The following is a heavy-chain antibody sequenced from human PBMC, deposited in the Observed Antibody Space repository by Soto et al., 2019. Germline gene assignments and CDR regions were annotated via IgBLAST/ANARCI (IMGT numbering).Heavy chain of an antibody. CDR1: GGTFSSYA. J-gene: IGHJ6*02. CDR2: IIPIFGTA. Sequence: QVQLVQSGAEVKKPGSSVKVSRKASGGTFSSYAISWVRQAPGQGLEWMGGIIPIFGTANYAQKFQGRVTITADESTSTAYMELSSLRSEDTAVYYCARGRVDTAMVTRANLETYYYYGMDVWGQGTTVTVSS. V-gene: IGHV1-69*01. CDR3: ARGRVDTAMVTRANLETYYYYGMDV. D-gene: IGHD5-18*01.